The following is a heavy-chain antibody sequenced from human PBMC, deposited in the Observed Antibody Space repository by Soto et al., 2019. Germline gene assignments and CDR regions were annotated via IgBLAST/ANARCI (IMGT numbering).Heavy chain of an antibody. CDR1: GFTFSSYG. V-gene: IGHV3-30*18. CDR2: ISYDGSNK. D-gene: IGHD6-6*01. CDR3: AKVSGAARIPINYYYGMDV. Sequence: QVQLVESGGGVVQPGRSLRLSCAASGFTFSSYGMHWVRQAPGKGLEWVAVISYDGSNKYYADSVKGRFTISRDNSKNTLYLQMNSLRAEDTAVYYCAKVSGAARIPINYYYGMDVWGQGTTVTVSS. J-gene: IGHJ6*02.